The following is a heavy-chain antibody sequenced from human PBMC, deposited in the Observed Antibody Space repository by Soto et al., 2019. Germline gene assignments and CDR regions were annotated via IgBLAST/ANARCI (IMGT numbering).Heavy chain of an antibody. CDR1: GGTFSTYA. V-gene: IGHV1-69*12. CDR3: ARAWLEGKIDY. Sequence: QVQLVQSVAEVKKPGSSVRVSCKPSGGTFSTYAITWVRQAPGQGLEWMGGIVPMLGTPTYAQKFQNRVTITADESKSTAYMELSSLRPEDTAIYYCARAWLEGKIDYWGQGTLVTVSS. J-gene: IGHJ4*02. CDR2: IVPMLGTP. D-gene: IGHD5-18*01.